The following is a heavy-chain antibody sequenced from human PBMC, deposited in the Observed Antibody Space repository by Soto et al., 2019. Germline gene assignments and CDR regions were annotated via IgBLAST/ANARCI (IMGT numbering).Heavy chain of an antibody. CDR3: AKGLYYFDY. V-gene: IGHV4-61*01. CDR2: VYYSGTT. J-gene: IGHJ4*02. Sequence: PSETLSLTCTVSGGSVSSGSHYWSWIRQPPGRRLEWIGHVYYSGTTNYYPSLRSRVTISVDTSNAQFSLQVRSVTAADTAIYFCAKGLYYFDYWGQGALVTVSS. CDR1: GGSVSSGSHY.